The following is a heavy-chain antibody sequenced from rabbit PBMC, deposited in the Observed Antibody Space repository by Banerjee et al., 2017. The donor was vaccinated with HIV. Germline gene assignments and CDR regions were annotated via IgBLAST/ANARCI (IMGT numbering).Heavy chain of an antibody. Sequence: QLVESGGGLVTLGGSLKLSCKASGIAFSPFAISWVRQAPGKGLDWIGYIDPVSVRTHYAGWVNGRFTISSHNAQNTLYLQLNSLTAADTATYFCVRWGASSSGLYILEWLDLWGPGTLVTVS. V-gene: IGHV1S7*01. CDR2: IDPVSVRT. CDR3: VRWGASSSGLYILEWLDL. CDR1: GIAFSPFA. D-gene: IGHD1-1*01. J-gene: IGHJ5*01.